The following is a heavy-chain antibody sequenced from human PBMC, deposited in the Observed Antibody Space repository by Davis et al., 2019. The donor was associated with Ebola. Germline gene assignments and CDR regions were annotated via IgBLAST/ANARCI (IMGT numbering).Heavy chain of an antibody. V-gene: IGHV5-51*01. CDR3: ARREYYYDSSGYYLYYFDY. CDR2: IYPGDSDT. J-gene: IGHJ4*02. D-gene: IGHD3-22*01. CDR1: GYSFTSYW. Sequence: GESLKISCKGSGYSFTSYWIGWVRQMPWKGLEWMGIIYPGDSDTRYSPSFQGQVTISADKSISTAYLQWSSLKASDTAMYYCARREYYYDSSGYYLYYFDYWGQGTLVTVSS.